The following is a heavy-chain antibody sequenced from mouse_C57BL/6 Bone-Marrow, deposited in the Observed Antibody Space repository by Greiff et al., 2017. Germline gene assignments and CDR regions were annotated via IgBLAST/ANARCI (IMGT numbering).Heavy chain of an antibody. D-gene: IGHD2-5*01. Sequence: EVHLVESGGGLVKPGGSLKLSCAASGFTFSDYGMHWVRQAPEKGLEWVAYISSGSSTIYYADTVKGRFTISRDNAKNTLFLQMTSLRSEDTAMYYCAKTYYSNSAWFAYWGQGTLVTVSA. CDR1: GFTFSDYG. CDR3: AKTYYSNSAWFAY. J-gene: IGHJ3*01. V-gene: IGHV5-17*01. CDR2: ISSGSSTI.